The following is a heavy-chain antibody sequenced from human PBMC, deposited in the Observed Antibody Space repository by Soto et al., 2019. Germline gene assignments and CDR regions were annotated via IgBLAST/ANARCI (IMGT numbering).Heavy chain of an antibody. CDR2: VHSDGTTT. D-gene: IGHD3-10*01. CDR1: GFTFDYYW. V-gene: IGHV3-74*01. J-gene: IGHJ3*01. Sequence: EVQLVESGGGLVQPVESLRLSCAASGFTFDYYWMHWVRQAPGKGLVWVSRVHSDGTTTTYADSVKGRFTISRDNARNTVSLQMSSLRAEDTAIYYCARGDRGGFDLWGHGTVVTVSS. CDR3: ARGDRGGFDL.